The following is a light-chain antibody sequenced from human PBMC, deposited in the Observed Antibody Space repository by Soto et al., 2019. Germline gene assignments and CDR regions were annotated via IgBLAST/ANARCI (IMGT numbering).Light chain of an antibody. CDR2: EVS. V-gene: IGLV2-14*01. Sequence: QCSLTQPASVSGSPGQSITIACTGTSSDVGGRQYVSWYQQHPGKAPKLMIYEVSNRPSGVSNRFSASKSGNTASLTISGLQAEDEADYYCSSYTASSTFVFGTGTKVTVL. CDR3: SSYTASSTFV. CDR1: SSDVGGRQY. J-gene: IGLJ1*01.